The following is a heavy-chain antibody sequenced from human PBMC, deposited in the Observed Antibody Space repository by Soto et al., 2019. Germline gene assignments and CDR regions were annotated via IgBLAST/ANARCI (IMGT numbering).Heavy chain of an antibody. CDR2: IGGSGRTT. J-gene: IGHJ4*02. V-gene: IGHV3-48*04. CDR1: AFTFNNYA. CDR3: ARESEDLTSNFDY. Sequence: PGGSLRLSCAASAFTFNNYAMSWVRQAPGKGLEWVSGIGGSGRTTYYGDSMKGRFTISRDNAKNSLYLEMNSLRAEDTAVYYCARESEDLTSNFDYWGQGTLVTVSS.